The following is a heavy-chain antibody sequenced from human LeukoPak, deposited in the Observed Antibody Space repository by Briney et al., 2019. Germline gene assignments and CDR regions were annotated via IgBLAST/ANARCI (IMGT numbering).Heavy chain of an antibody. J-gene: IGHJ5*02. V-gene: IGHV1-18*01. CDR2: ISAYNGNT. D-gene: IGHD3-22*01. Sequence: ASVKVSCKASGYTFTSYGISWVRQAPGQGLEWMGWISAYNGNTNYAQKLQGRVTMTRDTSTSTVYMELSSLRSEDTAVYYCARGIVVITTPRFDPWGQGTLVTVSS. CDR1: GYTFTSYG. CDR3: ARGIVVITTPRFDP.